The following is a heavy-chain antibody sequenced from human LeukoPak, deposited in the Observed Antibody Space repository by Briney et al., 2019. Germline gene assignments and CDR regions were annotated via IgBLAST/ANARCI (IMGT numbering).Heavy chain of an antibody. CDR2: ISGSGATK. Sequence: GGSLRLSCAVSGLSFSSHSMSWVRQAPGKGLEWVSSISGSGATKDYADSVKGRFTISRDNSKHTLYLQMNTLRAEDTAVYYCAVSMIAFDFWGQGALVTVSS. V-gene: IGHV3-23*01. J-gene: IGHJ4*02. CDR1: GLSFSSHS. D-gene: IGHD3-22*01. CDR3: AVSMIAFDF.